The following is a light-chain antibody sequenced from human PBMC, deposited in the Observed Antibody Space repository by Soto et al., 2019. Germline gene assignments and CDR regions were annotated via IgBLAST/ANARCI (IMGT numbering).Light chain of an antibody. J-gene: IGKJ1*01. V-gene: IGKV3-20*01. Sequence: EIVLTQSPGTLSLSPGERATLSCRASQSVSSDYLAWYQQKPGQTPKVLIYRASSRATGIPDRFSGSGSGTDFTLTISRLEPEDFAVYFCQQYHIWPSWTFGQGTKVELK. CDR1: QSVSSDY. CDR3: QQYHIWPSWT. CDR2: RAS.